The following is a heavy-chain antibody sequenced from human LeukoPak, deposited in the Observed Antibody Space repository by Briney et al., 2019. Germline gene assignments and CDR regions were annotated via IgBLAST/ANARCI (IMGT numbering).Heavy chain of an antibody. V-gene: IGHV4-59*01. CDR3: ARGEAGSLDY. Sequence: PSETLSLTCTVSGXSISSYYWSWIRQPPGKGLEWIGYIYYSGSTNYNPSLKSRVTISVDTSKNQFSLKLSSVTAADTAVYYCARGEAGSLDYWGQGTLVTVSS. J-gene: IGHJ4*02. D-gene: IGHD6-13*01. CDR1: GXSISSYY. CDR2: IYYSGST.